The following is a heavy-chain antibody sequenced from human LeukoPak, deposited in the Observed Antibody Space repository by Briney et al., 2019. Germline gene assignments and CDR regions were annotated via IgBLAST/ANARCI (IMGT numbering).Heavy chain of an antibody. Sequence: SETLSLTXAVYGGSFSGYYWSWIRQPPGKGLEWIGEINHSGSTNYNPSLKSRVTISVDTSKNQFSLKLSSVTAADTAVYYCARGVPYYYDSSGYYRENFDYWGPGTLVTVSS. CDR2: INHSGST. V-gene: IGHV4-34*01. CDR1: GGSFSGYY. CDR3: ARGVPYYYDSSGYYRENFDY. J-gene: IGHJ4*02. D-gene: IGHD3-22*01.